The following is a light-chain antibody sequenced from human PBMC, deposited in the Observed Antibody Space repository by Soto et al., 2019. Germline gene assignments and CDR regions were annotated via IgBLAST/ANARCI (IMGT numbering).Light chain of an antibody. J-gene: IGLJ1*01. CDR1: SSNIGNNY. V-gene: IGLV1-51*02. Sequence: HSVLTQPPSVSAAPGQKVTISCSGSSSNIGNNYVSWYQQLPGTAPKLLIYENNKRPSGIPDRFSGSKSGTSATLGITGLQTGDEADYYCGTWDSSLSAGVFGTGTKLTVL. CDR2: ENN. CDR3: GTWDSSLSAGV.